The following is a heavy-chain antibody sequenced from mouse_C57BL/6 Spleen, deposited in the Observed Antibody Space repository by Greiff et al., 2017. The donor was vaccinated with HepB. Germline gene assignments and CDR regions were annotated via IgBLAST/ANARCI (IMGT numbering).Heavy chain of an antibody. V-gene: IGHV1-81*01. D-gene: IGHD2-3*01. CDR3: ARRGEWLLAMDY. CDR1: GYTFTSYG. CDR2: IYPRSGNT. J-gene: IGHJ4*01. Sequence: VQLQQPGAELVMPGASVKLSCKASGYTFTSYGISWVKQRTGQGLEWIGEIYPRSGNTYYNEKFKGKATLTADKSSSTAYMELRSLTSEDSAVYFCARRGEWLLAMDYWGQGTSVTVSS.